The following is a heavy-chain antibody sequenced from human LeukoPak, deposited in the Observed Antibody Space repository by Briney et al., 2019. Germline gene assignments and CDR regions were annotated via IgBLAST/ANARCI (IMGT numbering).Heavy chain of an antibody. J-gene: IGHJ4*02. D-gene: IGHD1-1*01. Sequence: ASVKLCCKPSRYPLTSYDVNTVRQATGHGLEWMGWMKPNSGIAGYAQKFQGRVTMTRNTSISTAYMELSRVRSDDTAVYYCARGWTNWGQGTLVTVSS. CDR2: MKPNSGIA. CDR3: ARGWTN. CDR1: RYPLTSYD. V-gene: IGHV1-8*01.